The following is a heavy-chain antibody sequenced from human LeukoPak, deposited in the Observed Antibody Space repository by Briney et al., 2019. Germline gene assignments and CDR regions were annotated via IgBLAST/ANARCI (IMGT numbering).Heavy chain of an antibody. V-gene: IGHV1-2*02. CDR3: AREPSGSGGYDY. Sequence: ASLKVSCKASGFTFSGYYMHWVRQAPGQGLEWMAWISPNSGGTNYVQKFQGRVTVTRDTSISTDYMEINGLTSDDTALYYCAREPSGSGGYDYWGQGTLVTVSS. CDR1: GFTFSGYY. D-gene: IGHD3-10*01. J-gene: IGHJ4*02. CDR2: ISPNSGGT.